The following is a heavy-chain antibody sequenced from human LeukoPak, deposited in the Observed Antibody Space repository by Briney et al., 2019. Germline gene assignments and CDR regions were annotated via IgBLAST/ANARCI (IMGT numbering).Heavy chain of an antibody. D-gene: IGHD5-12*01. CDR3: ARGLVATIKEHIDY. CDR2: INHSGST. CDR1: GGSVSGYY. J-gene: IGHJ4*02. Sequence: PSETLSLTCAVYGGSVSGYYWSWIRQSPGKGLEWIGEINHSGSTNYNPSLKSRVTISVDTSKNQFSLKLSSVTAADTAVYYCARGLVATIKEHIDYWGQGTLVTVSS. V-gene: IGHV4-34*01.